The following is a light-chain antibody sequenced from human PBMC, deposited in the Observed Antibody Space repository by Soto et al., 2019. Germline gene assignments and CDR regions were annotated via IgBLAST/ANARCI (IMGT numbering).Light chain of an antibody. CDR1: QGIREY. CDR3: QAFNSDPRP. Sequence: QMTQSPSSLSASLGDRVTITCRASQGIREYVAWYQQKPGKVPKLLIYGASTLQSGVPSRFSGSGSGTDFTLTISSLQPEDLGTYYCQAFNSDPRPFGQGTKVEIK. J-gene: IGKJ1*01. CDR2: GAS. V-gene: IGKV1-27*01.